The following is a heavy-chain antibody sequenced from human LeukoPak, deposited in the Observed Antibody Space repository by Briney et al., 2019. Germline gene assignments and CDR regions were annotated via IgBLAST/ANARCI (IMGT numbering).Heavy chain of an antibody. D-gene: IGHD1-26*01. Sequence: ASVKVSCKASGYTFTDYYMHWVRQAPGQGLEWMGWINPNGGGTNYAQKFQGRVTMTRDTSISTAYMELSRLRSDDTAVYYCARLVGATNENYFDYWGQGTLVTVSS. CDR1: GYTFTDYY. CDR2: INPNGGGT. V-gene: IGHV1-2*02. CDR3: ARLVGATNENYFDY. J-gene: IGHJ4*02.